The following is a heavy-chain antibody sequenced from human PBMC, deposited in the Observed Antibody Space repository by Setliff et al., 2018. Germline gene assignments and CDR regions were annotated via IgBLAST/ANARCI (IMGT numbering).Heavy chain of an antibody. V-gene: IGHV1-24*01. CDR1: GYTLTELS. D-gene: IGHD1-26*01. CDR3: ATETGGSGSYYHFDY. J-gene: IGHJ4*02. CDR2: FDPEDGET. Sequence: ASVKVSCKVSGYTLTELSRHWVRQAPGKGLEWMGGFDPEDGETIYAQKFQGRVTMTEDTSTDTAYMELSSLRSEDTAVYYCATETGGSGSYYHFDYWGQGTLVTVSS.